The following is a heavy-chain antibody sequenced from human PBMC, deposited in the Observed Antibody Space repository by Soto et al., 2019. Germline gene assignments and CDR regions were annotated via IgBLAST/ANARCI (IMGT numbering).Heavy chain of an antibody. CDR2: IYYSGST. CDR3: VSVHSYYYDSSGYHDAFDI. D-gene: IGHD3-22*01. J-gene: IGHJ3*02. V-gene: IGHV4-39*01. Sequence: SETLSLTCTVSGGPISSTSYYWGWIRQPPGKGLEWIGSIYYSGSTYYNPSLKSRVTISVDTSKNQFSLKLSSVTAADKAVYFCVSVHSYYYDSSGYHDAFDIWGQGTMVTVSS. CDR1: GGPISSTSYY.